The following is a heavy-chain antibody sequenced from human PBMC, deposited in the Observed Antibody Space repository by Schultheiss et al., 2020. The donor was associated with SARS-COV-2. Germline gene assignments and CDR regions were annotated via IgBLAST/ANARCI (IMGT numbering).Heavy chain of an antibody. CDR1: GFTFSSYA. V-gene: IGHV3-23*01. J-gene: IGHJ4*02. CDR3: AKVLGDIVLMVYAIALDY. D-gene: IGHD2-8*01. Sequence: GGSLRLSCAASGFTFSSYAMSWVRQAPGKGLEWVSAISGSGGSTYYADSVKGRFTISRDNSKNTLYLQMNSLRAEDTAVYYCAKVLGDIVLMVYAIALDYWGQGTLVTVSS. CDR2: ISGSGGST.